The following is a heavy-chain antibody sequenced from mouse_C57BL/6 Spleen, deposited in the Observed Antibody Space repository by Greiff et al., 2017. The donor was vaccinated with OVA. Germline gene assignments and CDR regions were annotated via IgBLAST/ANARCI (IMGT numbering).Heavy chain of an antibody. D-gene: IGHD1-1*01. J-gene: IGHJ3*01. CDR3: ARPYYYGSSSAWFAY. Sequence: QVQLQQPGAELVMPGASVKLSCKASGYTFTSYWMHWVKQRPGQGLEWIGEIDPSDSYTNYNQKFKGKSTLTVDKSSSTAYMPLSSLTSEDSAVYYCARPYYYGSSSAWFAYWGQGTLVTVSA. CDR2: IDPSDSYT. CDR1: GYTFTSYW. V-gene: IGHV1-69*01.